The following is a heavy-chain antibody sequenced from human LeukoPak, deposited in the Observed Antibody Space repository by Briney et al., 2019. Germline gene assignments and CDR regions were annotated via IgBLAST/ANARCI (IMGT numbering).Heavy chain of an antibody. V-gene: IGHV3-23*01. CDR1: GFTFSSYA. CDR2: ISDSGGSS. Sequence: GGSLRLSCAASGFTFSSYAMSWVRQAPGKGLEWVSAISDSGGSSYYADSVKGRFTISRDNSKNTLYLQMNSLRAEDTAVYYCVKNNIIEVVTTTSFDYWGQGTLVTVSS. CDR3: VKNNIIEVVTTTSFDY. D-gene: IGHD2-15*01. J-gene: IGHJ4*02.